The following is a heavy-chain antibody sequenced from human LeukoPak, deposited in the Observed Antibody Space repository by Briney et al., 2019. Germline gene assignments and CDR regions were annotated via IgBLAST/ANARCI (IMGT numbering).Heavy chain of an antibody. D-gene: IGHD2-8*02. V-gene: IGHV3-64*01. J-gene: IGHJ4*02. Sequence: GGSLRLSCAASGFTFSSYAMHWVRQAPGKGLEYVSAISSNGGSTYYANSVKGRFTISRDNAKNSLYLQMNSLRVEDTAVYYCASYLYWRSDLGYWGQGTLVTVSS. CDR1: GFTFSSYA. CDR3: ASYLYWRSDLGY. CDR2: ISSNGGST.